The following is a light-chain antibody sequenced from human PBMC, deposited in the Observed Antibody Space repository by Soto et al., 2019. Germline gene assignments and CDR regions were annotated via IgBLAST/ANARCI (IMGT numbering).Light chain of an antibody. Sequence: DIQMTQSPSTLPASVGDRVTITCRASQSISSWLAWYQQKPGKAPKLLIYKASSLESGVPSRFGGSGSGTEFTLTISSLQPDDFATYYCQQYNSYSLTFGGGTKVDI. J-gene: IGKJ4*01. CDR3: QQYNSYSLT. CDR1: QSISSW. CDR2: KAS. V-gene: IGKV1-5*03.